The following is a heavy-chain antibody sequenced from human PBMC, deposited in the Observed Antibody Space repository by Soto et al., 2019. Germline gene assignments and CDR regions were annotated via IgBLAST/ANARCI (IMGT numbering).Heavy chain of an antibody. J-gene: IGHJ6*02. CDR2: IIPMFGAV. CDR3: ARERGSGSDNKVGTDSFGVDV. D-gene: IGHD3-10*01. Sequence: QVQLVQSGAEVKKPGSSVKVSCKASGGTLSDYAISWVRQAPGQGLEWMGGIIPMFGAVNYAQRFQGRVTITADEATSTAYVELSSLRSADTAVYYCARERGSGSDNKVGTDSFGVDVWGQGTTVTVS. CDR1: GGTLSDYA. V-gene: IGHV1-69*01.